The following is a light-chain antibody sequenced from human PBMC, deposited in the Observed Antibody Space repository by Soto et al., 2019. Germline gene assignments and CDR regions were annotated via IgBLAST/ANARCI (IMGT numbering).Light chain of an antibody. J-gene: IGKJ1*01. CDR3: QQRSNWPTT. Sequence: EIVLTQSPATLSLSPGERATLSCRASQSVSSYLAWYQQRPGQAPRLLIYEASNRATGIPARFSGSGSGTEFTLTISSLEPEDFALYSCQQRSNWPTTFGQGTKVEIK. CDR2: EAS. V-gene: IGKV3-11*01. CDR1: QSVSSY.